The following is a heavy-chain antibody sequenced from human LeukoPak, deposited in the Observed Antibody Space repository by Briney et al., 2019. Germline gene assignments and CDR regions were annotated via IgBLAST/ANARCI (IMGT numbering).Heavy chain of an antibody. CDR2: THYSGSN. CDR1: GGSITTSCY. CDR3: TRRDSPTKWFDP. J-gene: IGHJ5*02. Sequence: PSETLSLTCSVSGGSITTSCYCNWIRQPPGQGLEWIGSTHYSGSNSYNPSLSSRVSMSVDTSRHQCFLRLTSVTAADTAVYYCTRRDSPTKWFDPWGQGTLVTVSS. D-gene: IGHD5-18*01. V-gene: IGHV4-39*01.